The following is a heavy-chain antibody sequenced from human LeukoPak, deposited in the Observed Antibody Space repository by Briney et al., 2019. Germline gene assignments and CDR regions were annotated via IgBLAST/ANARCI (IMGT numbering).Heavy chain of an antibody. V-gene: IGHV3-23*01. D-gene: IGHD1-14*01. CDR1: GFTFTTYA. CDR2: LSSSGVST. Sequence: AGGSLRLSCAASGFTFTTYAMSWVRQAPGKGLEWVSALSSSGVSTYYADSVKGRFTISRDTSKNTLYLQMNSLRAEDTAVYYCPKMLPAYYFDYWGQGTLVTVSS. J-gene: IGHJ4*02. CDR3: PKMLPAYYFDY.